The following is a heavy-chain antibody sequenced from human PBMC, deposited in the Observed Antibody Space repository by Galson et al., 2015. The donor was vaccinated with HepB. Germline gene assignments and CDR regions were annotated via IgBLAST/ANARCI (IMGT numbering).Heavy chain of an antibody. V-gene: IGHV3-49*03. CDR1: GFTFGDYA. CDR3: TRSQRDGGWYGWVGGPYYFDY. J-gene: IGHJ4*02. CDR2: IRSKAYGGTT. D-gene: IGHD6-19*01. Sequence: SLRLSCAASGFTFGDYAMSWFRQAPGKGLEWVGFIRSKAYGGTTEYAASVKGRFTISRDDSKSIAYLQMNSLKTEDTAVYYCTRSQRDGGWYGWVGGPYYFDYWGQGTLVTVSS.